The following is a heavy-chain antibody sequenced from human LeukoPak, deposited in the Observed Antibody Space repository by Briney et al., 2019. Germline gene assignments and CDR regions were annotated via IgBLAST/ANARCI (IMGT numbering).Heavy chain of an antibody. CDR3: ARIEVIGSTRYFVY. J-gene: IGHJ4*02. Sequence: PSETLSLTCTVSGGSISSGGNYWSWLPQLPGKGLEWLGYIYYVGNTNYNPSLKSRLSMSVDTSKNQFSLSLTSVTAADTAVYYCARIEVIGSTRYFVYWGQGAMVSVSA. V-gene: IGHV4-31*03. CDR1: GGSISSGGNY. D-gene: IGHD3-16*02. CDR2: IYYVGNT.